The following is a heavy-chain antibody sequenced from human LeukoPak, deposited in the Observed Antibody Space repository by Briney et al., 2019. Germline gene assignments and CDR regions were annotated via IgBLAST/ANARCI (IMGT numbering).Heavy chain of an antibody. Sequence: SETLSLTCTVSGGSISSYYWSWIRQPPGKGLEWIGYIYYSGSTNYNPSLKSRVTISVDTSKNQFSLKLSSVTAADTAVYYCARVPVAAAGIAVAGAYYYYGMDAWGQGTTVTVSS. J-gene: IGHJ6*02. CDR3: ARVPVAAAGIAVAGAYYYYGMDA. D-gene: IGHD6-19*01. CDR2: IYYSGST. CDR1: GGSISSYY. V-gene: IGHV4-59*01.